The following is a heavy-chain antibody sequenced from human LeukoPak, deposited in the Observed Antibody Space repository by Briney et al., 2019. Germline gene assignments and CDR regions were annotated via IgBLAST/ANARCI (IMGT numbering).Heavy chain of an antibody. Sequence: SETLSLTCTVSGGSISSYYWSWIRQPPGKGLEWIGYIYYSGSTNYNPSLKSRATISVDTSKNQFSLKLSSVTAADTAVYYCARGTRYYYDSSGYDFDYWGQGTLVTVSS. J-gene: IGHJ4*02. CDR1: GGSISSYY. CDR3: ARGTRYYYDSSGYDFDY. D-gene: IGHD3-22*01. V-gene: IGHV4-59*08. CDR2: IYYSGST.